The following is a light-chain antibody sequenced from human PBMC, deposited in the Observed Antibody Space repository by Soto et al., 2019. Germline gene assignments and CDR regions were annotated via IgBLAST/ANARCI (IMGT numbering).Light chain of an antibody. J-gene: IGKJ1*01. Sequence: EIVLTQSPGTLSLSPGERATLSCRASQSVSSYLAWYQQKPGQAPRLLIYGASSRATGIPDRFSGSGSGTDLSITISRLEPEDFAVDYWQQYVSSSRTFGPVTNVEIK. V-gene: IGKV3-20*01. CDR2: GAS. CDR1: QSVSSY. CDR3: QQYVSSSRT.